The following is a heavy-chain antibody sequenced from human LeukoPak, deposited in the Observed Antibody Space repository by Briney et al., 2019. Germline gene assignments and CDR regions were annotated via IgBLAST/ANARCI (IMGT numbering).Heavy chain of an antibody. J-gene: IGHJ4*02. CDR3: AKTGQNYYDSSGGFDY. D-gene: IGHD3-22*01. CDR2: IRYDGSNK. V-gene: IGHV3-30*02. CDR1: GFIFTNYN. Sequence: GGSLRLSCAASGFIFTNYNLNWVRQAPGKGLEWVAFIRYDGSNKYYADSVKGRFTISRDTSKNTLYLQINSLRAEDTAVYYCAKTGQNYYDSSGGFDYWGQGTLVTVSS.